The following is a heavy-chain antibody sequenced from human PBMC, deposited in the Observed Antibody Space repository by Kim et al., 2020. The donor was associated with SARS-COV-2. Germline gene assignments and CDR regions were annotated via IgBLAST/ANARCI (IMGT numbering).Heavy chain of an antibody. Sequence: GGSLRLSCAASGFTFSSYAMTWVRQAPGKGLEWVAVISGGGGSTYYADSVKGRFTISRDNSKNTLYLQMNSLRAEDTAIYYCAKVPVMGTSSPCYVDSLGQASLLTVSS. CDR1: GFTFSSYA. D-gene: IGHD2-8*01. CDR3: AKVPVMGTSSPCYVDS. V-gene: IGHV3-23*01. CDR2: ISGGGGST. J-gene: IGHJ4*02.